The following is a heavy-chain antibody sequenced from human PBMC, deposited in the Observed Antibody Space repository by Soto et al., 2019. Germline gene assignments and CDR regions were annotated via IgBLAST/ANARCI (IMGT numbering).Heavy chain of an antibody. V-gene: IGHV4-61*01. CDR3: ARVSRDGYNPRPDYFDY. CDR2: IYYTGST. D-gene: IGHD5-12*01. CDR1: GGSVSSGSYY. Sequence: SETLSLTCTVSGGSVSSGSYYWSWIRQPPEKVLDCIVYIYYTGSTNYNPSLKSRVTISVDTSKNQFSLKLTSVTAADAAVYYCARVSRDGYNPRPDYFDYWGQGILVTVSS. J-gene: IGHJ4*02.